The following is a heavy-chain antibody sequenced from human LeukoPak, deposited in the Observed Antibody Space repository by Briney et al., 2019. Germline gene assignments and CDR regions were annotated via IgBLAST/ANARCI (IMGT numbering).Heavy chain of an antibody. Sequence: GGSLRLSCAASRLTISSYPMGWVRQAPGKGLEWVSAITGSGDTTYSSDSVKGRFTISRDNSKNTLYLQMNSLTAEDTALYYCAKDLRGPAAGTWYFDLWGRGTLVTVSS. D-gene: IGHD6-13*01. CDR3: AKDLRGPAAGTWYFDL. J-gene: IGHJ2*01. CDR2: ITGSGDTT. CDR1: RLTISSYP. V-gene: IGHV3-23*01.